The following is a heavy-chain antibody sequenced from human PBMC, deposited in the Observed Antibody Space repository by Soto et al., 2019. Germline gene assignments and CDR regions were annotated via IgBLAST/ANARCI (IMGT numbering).Heavy chain of an antibody. CDR2: ISSSSSTI. CDR3: AREVRGPDAFDI. J-gene: IGHJ3*02. V-gene: IGHV3-48*01. CDR1: GVTFSSYS. Sequence: GGSLRVPCAASGVTFSSYSMNWVRQAPGKGLEWVSYISSSSSTIYYADSVKGRFTISRDNAKNSLYLQMNSLRAEDTAVYYCAREVRGPDAFDIWGQGTMVTVSS.